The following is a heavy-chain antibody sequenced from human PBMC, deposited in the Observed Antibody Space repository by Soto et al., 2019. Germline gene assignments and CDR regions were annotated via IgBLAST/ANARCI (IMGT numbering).Heavy chain of an antibody. V-gene: IGHV3-30-3*01. CDR1: GFTFSSYA. J-gene: IGHJ4*02. CDR3: ARDLVGDVHGAY. Sequence: QVQLVESGGGVVQPGRSLRLSCAASGFTFSSYAMHWVRQAPGKGLEWVAVISYDGSNKYYADSVKGRFTISRDNSKNTLYLQMNSLRAEDTAVYYCARDLVGDVHGAYWGQGTLVTVSS. CDR2: ISYDGSNK. D-gene: IGHD2-8*02.